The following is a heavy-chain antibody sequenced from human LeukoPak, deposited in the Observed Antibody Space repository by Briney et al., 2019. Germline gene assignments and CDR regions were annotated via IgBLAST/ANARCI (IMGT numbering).Heavy chain of an antibody. CDR1: GFTFSGSA. Sequence: PGGSLRLSCAASGFTFSGSAMHWVRHASGKGLESVGRIRSKANSYATAYAASVKGRFTISRDDSKNTAYLQMNSLKTEDTAVYYCTSSIAAAGNYYYGMDVWGQGTTVTVSS. V-gene: IGHV3-73*01. CDR3: TSSIAAAGNYYYGMDV. J-gene: IGHJ6*02. D-gene: IGHD6-13*01. CDR2: IRSKANSYAT.